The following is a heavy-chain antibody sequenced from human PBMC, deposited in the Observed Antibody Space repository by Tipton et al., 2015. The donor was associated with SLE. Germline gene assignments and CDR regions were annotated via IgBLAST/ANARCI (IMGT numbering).Heavy chain of an antibody. CDR2: IYYSGST. D-gene: IGHD3-10*01. CDR1: GGSISSGGYY. V-gene: IGHV4-31*02. J-gene: IGHJ4*02. Sequence: LRLSCTVSGGSISSGGYYWSWIRQHPGKGLEWIGYIYYSGSTYYNPSLKSRVTISVDTSKNQFSLKLSSVTAADTAVYYCAREFDGSGISDYWGQGTLVTVSS. CDR3: AREFDGSGISDY.